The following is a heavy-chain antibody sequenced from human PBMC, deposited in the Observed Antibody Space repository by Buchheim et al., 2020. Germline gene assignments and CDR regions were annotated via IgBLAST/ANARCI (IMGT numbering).Heavy chain of an antibody. CDR1: GYSFTSYW. D-gene: IGHD1-26*01. CDR3: ARRKYSRTWFPFDY. Sequence: EVQLIQSGAEVKKPGESLKISCEGSGYSFTSYWIGWVRQMPGKGLEWMGIIYPVDSDTRYSPSFQGQVTISAAWSTRTAYLQWSSLKASDTAVYYCARRKYSRTWFPFDYWGQGT. V-gene: IGHV5-51*01. CDR2: IYPVDSDT. J-gene: IGHJ4*02.